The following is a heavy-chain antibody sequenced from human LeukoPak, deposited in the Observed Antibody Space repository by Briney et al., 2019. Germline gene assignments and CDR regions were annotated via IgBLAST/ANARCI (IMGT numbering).Heavy chain of an antibody. CDR1: GTSVSSSSYS. CDR2: IYYSGST. J-gene: IGHJ5*02. V-gene: IGHV4-39*02. D-gene: IGHD6-13*01. Sequence: KPSETLSLTCIVSGTSVSSSSYSWGWIRQPPGKGLEWIGNIYYSGSTYYNPSLKSRVSLSVDTSKNHFSLKLSSVTAADTAVYYCARSPGIAAAGTGFWFDPWGQGTLVTVSS. CDR3: ARSPGIAAAGTGFWFDP.